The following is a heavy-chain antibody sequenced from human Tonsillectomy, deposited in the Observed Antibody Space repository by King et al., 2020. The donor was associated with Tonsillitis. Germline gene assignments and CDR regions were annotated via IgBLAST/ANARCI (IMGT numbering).Heavy chain of an antibody. J-gene: IGHJ4*02. V-gene: IGHV1-18*01. D-gene: IGHD3-22*01. Sequence: QLVQSGAEVKKPGASVKVSCKASGYTFTSYGISWVRQAPGQGLEWMGWISAYNGNTNYAQKLQGRVTMTTDTSPRTAYMELRSLRSDDTAVYYCARVALSMIVVVMPTDYWGQGTLVTVSS. CDR3: ARVALSMIVVVMPTDY. CDR1: GYTFTSYG. CDR2: ISAYNGNT.